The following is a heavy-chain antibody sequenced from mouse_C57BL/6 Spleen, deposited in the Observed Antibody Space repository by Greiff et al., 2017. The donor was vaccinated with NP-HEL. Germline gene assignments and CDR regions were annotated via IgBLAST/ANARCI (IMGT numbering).Heavy chain of an antibody. CDR1: GYTFTSYG. J-gene: IGHJ2*01. D-gene: IGHD1-1*01. V-gene: IGHV1-81*01. CDR2: IYPRSGNT. CDR3: ARWGTTVVATGYFDY. Sequence: VKLQESGAELARPGASVKLSCKASGYTFTSYGISWVKQRTGQGLEWIGEIYPRSGNTYYNEKFKGKATLTADKSSSTAYMELRSLTSEDSAVYFCARWGTTVVATGYFDYWGQGTTLTVSS.